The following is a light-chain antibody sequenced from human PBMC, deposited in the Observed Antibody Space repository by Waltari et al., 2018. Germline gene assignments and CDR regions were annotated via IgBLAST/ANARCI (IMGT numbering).Light chain of an antibody. V-gene: IGKV1-5*03. Sequence: DIQITQSPSTLSASVGDRVTITCRASQSISNWLAWYQQKPGKAPKLLIYKASTLESGVPSRFSGSGSGTEFTLTISSLQPDDFATDYCQQYNSYSLLTFGGGTKVEIK. CDR2: KAS. CDR3: QQYNSYSLLT. J-gene: IGKJ4*01. CDR1: QSISNW.